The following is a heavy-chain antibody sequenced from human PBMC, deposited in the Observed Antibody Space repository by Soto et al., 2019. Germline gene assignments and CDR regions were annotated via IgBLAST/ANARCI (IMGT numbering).Heavy chain of an antibody. Sequence: SGKVSCKASGCTVSSYAISWVRQAPGQGLEWMGGIIPIFGTANYAQKFQGRVTITADESTSTAYMELSSLRSEDTAVYYCAGRIYDFWSGAYGYWGQGTLVTVSS. CDR1: GCTVSSYA. CDR3: AGRIYDFWSGAYGY. V-gene: IGHV1-69*13. D-gene: IGHD3-3*01. CDR2: IIPIFGTA. J-gene: IGHJ4*02.